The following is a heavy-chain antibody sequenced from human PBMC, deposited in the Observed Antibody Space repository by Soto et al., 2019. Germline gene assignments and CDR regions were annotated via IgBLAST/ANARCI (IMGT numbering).Heavy chain of an antibody. J-gene: IGHJ4*02. CDR1: GASVSSGSFY. D-gene: IGHD5-12*01. CDR3: ARDGDGYNY. CDR2: IYYTGST. V-gene: IGHV4-61*01. Sequence: QVQLQESGPRLVKPSETLSLTCTVSGASVSSGSFYWSWIRQPPGKGLEWVGYIYYTGSTSYSPPLKDRFSIXVDTSKNQFSLKLSSVTAADTAVYYCARDGDGYNYWGQGTLVTVSS.